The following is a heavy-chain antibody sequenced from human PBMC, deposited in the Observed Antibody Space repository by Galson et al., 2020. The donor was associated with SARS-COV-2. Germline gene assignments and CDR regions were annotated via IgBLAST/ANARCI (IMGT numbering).Heavy chain of an antibody. CDR1: GGSMNSGSYY. V-gene: IGHV4-61*09. D-gene: IGHD6-19*01. CDR2: VFITGTT. Sequence: SETLSLTCTVSGGSMNSGSYYWNWIRQPAGKGLEWIGHVFITGTTNYNPSLKSRATISLDTSKNQFSLKLTSVTAADTAVYYCRQFALGAVPIDYWGQGTQVTVSS. J-gene: IGHJ4*02. CDR3: RQFALGAVPIDY.